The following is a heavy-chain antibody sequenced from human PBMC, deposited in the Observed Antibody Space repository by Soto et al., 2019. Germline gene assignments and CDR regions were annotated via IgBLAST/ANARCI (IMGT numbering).Heavy chain of an antibody. V-gene: IGHV1-18*04. CDR2: ISAYNGNT. CDR1: GYTFTSYG. D-gene: IGHD2-15*01. J-gene: IGHJ5*02. CDR3: AREMHCSGASWYSGLGFDP. Sequence: ASVKVSCKASGYTFTSYGISGVRQAPGRGLEWMGWISAYNGNTNYAQKLQGRVTMTTDTSTSTAYMELRTLRSDDTAVYYCAREMHCSGASWYSGLGFDPWGQGTLVTVSS.